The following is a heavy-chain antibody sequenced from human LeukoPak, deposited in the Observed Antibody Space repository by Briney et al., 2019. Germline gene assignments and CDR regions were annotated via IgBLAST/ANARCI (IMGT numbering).Heavy chain of an antibody. Sequence: GGSLRLSCAASGFTFSSYDMHWVRQAPGKGLEWVAVISYDGSNTYYADSVKGRFTISRGNSKNTLYLQMSSLRPEDTAMYYCAKLPPRYETHYYYGMDVWGQGTTVTVSS. V-gene: IGHV3-30*18. CDR2: ISYDGSNT. D-gene: IGHD1-14*01. CDR1: GFTFSSYD. CDR3: AKLPPRYETHYYYGMDV. J-gene: IGHJ6*02.